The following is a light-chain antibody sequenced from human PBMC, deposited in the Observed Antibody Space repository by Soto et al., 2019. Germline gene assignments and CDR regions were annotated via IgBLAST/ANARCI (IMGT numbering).Light chain of an antibody. CDR1: QSVSSSY. Sequence: EIVLTQSPGTLSLSPGERATLSCRASQSVSSSYLAWYQQKPGQAPRLLIYGASSRATCIPDRFSGSGSGTDFTLTISRLEPEDFAVYYCQQGSTLGQGTKREIK. V-gene: IGKV3-20*01. CDR3: QQGST. CDR2: GAS. J-gene: IGKJ2*01.